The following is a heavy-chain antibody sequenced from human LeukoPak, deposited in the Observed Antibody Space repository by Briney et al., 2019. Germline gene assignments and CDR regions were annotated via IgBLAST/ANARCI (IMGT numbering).Heavy chain of an antibody. D-gene: IGHD3-10*01. J-gene: IGHJ5*02. CDR1: GGSISSYY. V-gene: IGHV4-59*01. CDR2: IYYSGST. Sequence: SETPSLTCTVSGGSISSYYWSWIRQPPGKGLEWIGYIYYSGSTNYNPSLKSRVTISVDTSKNQFSLKLSSVTAADTAVYYCARNGVLLWFGEFDPWGQGTLVTVSS. CDR3: ARNGVLLWFGEFDP.